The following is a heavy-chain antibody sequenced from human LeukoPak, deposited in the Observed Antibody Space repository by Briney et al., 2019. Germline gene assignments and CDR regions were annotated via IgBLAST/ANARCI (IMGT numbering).Heavy chain of an antibody. CDR3: AAVEYSSSRYLGSDY. CDR1: GFTFTSSA. Sequence: GASVKVSCKASGFTFTSSAVQWVRQARGQRLEWIGWIVVGSGNTNYAQKFQERVTITRDMSTSTAYMELSSLRSEDTAVYYCAAVEYSSSRYLGSDYWGQGTLVTVSS. J-gene: IGHJ4*02. V-gene: IGHV1-58*01. CDR2: IVVGSGNT. D-gene: IGHD6-13*01.